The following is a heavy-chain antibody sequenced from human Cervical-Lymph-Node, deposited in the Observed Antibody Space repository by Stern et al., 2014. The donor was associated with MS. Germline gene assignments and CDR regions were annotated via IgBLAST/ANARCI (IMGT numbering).Heavy chain of an antibody. Sequence: EMQLVESGGGLVQPGGSLRLSCAASGFSFSSYWMYWVRQAPGKGPGWVSRIDIDGGSTIYADSVKGRFTISRDNARNTLSLEMNSLRAEDTAVYYCVRLGGSNPIDYWGQGTLVTVSS. J-gene: IGHJ4*02. CDR2: IDIDGGST. D-gene: IGHD6-13*01. V-gene: IGHV3-74*02. CDR1: GFSFSSYW. CDR3: VRLGGSNPIDY.